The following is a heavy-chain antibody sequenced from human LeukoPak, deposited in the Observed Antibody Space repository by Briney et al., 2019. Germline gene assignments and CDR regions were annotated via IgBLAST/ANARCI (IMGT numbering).Heavy chain of an antibody. Sequence: GGSLRLSCAASGFTFDDYGMHWVRQVPGKGLEWVSLISWDGGSTYYADSVKGRFTISRDNSKNSLYLQMNSLGAEDTALYYCAKGRIGSRSPFDYWGQGTLVTVSS. CDR1: GFTFDDYG. J-gene: IGHJ4*02. CDR3: AKGRIGSRSPFDY. V-gene: IGHV3-43D*04. CDR2: ISWDGGST. D-gene: IGHD2-21*01.